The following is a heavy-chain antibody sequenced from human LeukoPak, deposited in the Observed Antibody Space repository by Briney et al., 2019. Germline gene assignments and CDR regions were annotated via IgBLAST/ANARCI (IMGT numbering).Heavy chain of an antibody. V-gene: IGHV1-2*02. CDR2: INPNSGGT. J-gene: IGHJ6*02. CDR1: RYTFTGYY. CDR3: AREGIQLSPWHSDYYGMDV. Sequence: ASVKDSCKASRYTFTGYYMHWVRQAPGQGLAWMGWINPNSGGTNYAQKFQGRVTMTRDTSISTAYMELSRLRSDDTAVYYCAREGIQLSPWHSDYYGMDVWGQGTTVTVSS. D-gene: IGHD5-18*01.